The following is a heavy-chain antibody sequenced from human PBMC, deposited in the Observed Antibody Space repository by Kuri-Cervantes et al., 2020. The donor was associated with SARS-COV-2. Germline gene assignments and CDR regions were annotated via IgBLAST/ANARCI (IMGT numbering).Heavy chain of an antibody. CDR1: GFTFSSYN. CDR3: ASSPVAAPFGAFDI. V-gene: IGHV3-21*01. Sequence: GESLKISCAASGFTFSSYNMNWVRQAPGKGLEWVSSISSSRNYIYYADSVRGRFTISRDNAKNSLYLQMNSLRAEDTAVYYCASSPVAAPFGAFDIWGQGTMVTVSS. J-gene: IGHJ3*02. D-gene: IGHD6-19*01. CDR2: ISSSRNYI.